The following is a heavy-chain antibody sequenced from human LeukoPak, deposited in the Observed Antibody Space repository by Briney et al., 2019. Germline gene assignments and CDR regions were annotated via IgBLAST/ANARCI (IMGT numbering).Heavy chain of an antibody. CDR2: IYYSGST. CDR1: GGSISSYY. D-gene: IGHD3-10*01. Sequence: SETLSLTCTVSGGSISSYYWSWIRQPPGKGLEWIGYIYYSGSTNYNPSLKSRVTISADTSKNQFSLKLSSVTAADTAVYYCARRTMVRGRAQNWFDPWGQGTLVTVSS. CDR3: ARRTMVRGRAQNWFDP. J-gene: IGHJ5*02. V-gene: IGHV4-59*08.